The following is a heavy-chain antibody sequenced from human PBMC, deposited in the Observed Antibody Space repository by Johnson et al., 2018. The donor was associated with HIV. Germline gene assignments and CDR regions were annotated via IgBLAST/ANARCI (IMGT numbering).Heavy chain of an antibody. CDR1: GFSFSDYY. V-gene: IGHV3-11*01. J-gene: IGHJ3*02. Sequence: QVQLVESGGGLVKPGGSLRLSCAASGFSFSDYYMSWIRQAPGKGLEWISSISSSGTTIQSADSVKGRFTISRDNAKNTRYLQMNSLRAEDTAVYYCATGLVGATGAFDIWGQGTMVTVSS. CDR2: ISSSGTTI. CDR3: ATGLVGATGAFDI. D-gene: IGHD1-26*01.